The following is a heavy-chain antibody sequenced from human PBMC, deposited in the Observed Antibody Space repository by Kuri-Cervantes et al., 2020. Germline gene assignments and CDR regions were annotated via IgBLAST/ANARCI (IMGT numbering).Heavy chain of an antibody. CDR1: GFTFDDYA. CDR2: ISWDGGST. V-gene: IGHV3-43D*04. J-gene: IGHJ3*02. Sequence: GESLKISCAASGFTFDDYAMHWVRQAPGKGLEWVSLISWDGGSTYYADSVKGRFTISRDNSKNSLYLQMNSLRAEDTAVYYCARDHRYSYGLFDDAFDIWGQGTMVTVSS. D-gene: IGHD5-18*01. CDR3: ARDHRYSYGLFDDAFDI.